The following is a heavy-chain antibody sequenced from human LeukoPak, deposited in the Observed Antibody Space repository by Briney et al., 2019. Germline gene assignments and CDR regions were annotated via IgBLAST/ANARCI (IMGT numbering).Heavy chain of an antibody. CDR2: ISGSGGST. V-gene: IGHV3-23*01. CDR1: GFTVSSNY. J-gene: IGHJ6*02. CDR3: AKEYCSSTSCYIYYYYGMDV. D-gene: IGHD2-2*02. Sequence: GGSLRLSCAASGFTVSSNYMSWVRQAPGKGLEWVSAISGSGGSTYYADSVKGRFTISRDNSKNTLYLQMNSLRAEDTAVYYCAKEYCSSTSCYIYYYYGMDVWGQGTTVTVSS.